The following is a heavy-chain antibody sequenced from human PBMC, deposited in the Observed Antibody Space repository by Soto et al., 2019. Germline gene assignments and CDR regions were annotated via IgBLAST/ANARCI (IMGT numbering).Heavy chain of an antibody. D-gene: IGHD4-17*01. CDR1: GYTFTEYG. J-gene: IGHJ4*02. V-gene: IGHV1-18*01. CDR3: ARADYGDTKIYSFDH. Sequence: SVKVSCKTSGYTFTEYGISWFRQAPGQGLEWMGWISPYNGKTNYIQEFQDRVTITTDTSSTTVYMDLRTLKSDDTAIYFCARADYGDTKIYSFDHWGQGTLVTVSS. CDR2: ISPYNGKT.